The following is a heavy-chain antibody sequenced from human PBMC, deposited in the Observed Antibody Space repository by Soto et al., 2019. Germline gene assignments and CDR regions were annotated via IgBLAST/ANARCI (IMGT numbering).Heavy chain of an antibody. J-gene: IGHJ4*02. CDR1: GYTFTSYD. CDR2: MNPNSGNT. V-gene: IGHV1-8*01. D-gene: IGHD2-15*01. Sequence: QVQLVQSGAEVKKPGASVKVSCKASGYTFTSYDNNWVRQATGQGLEWMGWMNPNSGNTGYAQKFQGRVTMTRNTSIITAYMEQSSLRSEDTAVYYCATQRRYCSGGSCYSSFDYWGQGTLVTVSS. CDR3: ATQRRYCSGGSCYSSFDY.